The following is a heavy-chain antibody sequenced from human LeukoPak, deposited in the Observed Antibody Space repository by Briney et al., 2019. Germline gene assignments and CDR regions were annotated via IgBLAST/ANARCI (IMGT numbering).Heavy chain of an antibody. V-gene: IGHV3-21*01. CDR2: ISTSSSYI. Sequence: PGGSLRLSCAASGFTFSIYSMNWVRQAPGKGLEWVSSISTSSSYIYYIDSVKGRFTISRDNAKNSLYLQMNSLRDEDTAVYYCATWIVDGSLFDFWGQGTLVTVSS. CDR1: GFTFSIYS. CDR3: ATWIVDGSLFDF. D-gene: IGHD6-19*01. J-gene: IGHJ4*02.